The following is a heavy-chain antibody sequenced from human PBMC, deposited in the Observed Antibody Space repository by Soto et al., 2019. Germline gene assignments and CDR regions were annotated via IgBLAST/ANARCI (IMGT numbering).Heavy chain of an antibody. CDR1: GFSLSTRGVG. D-gene: IGHD3-22*01. J-gene: IGHJ5*02. Sequence: SGPTLVNPAQTITLTCTFSGFSLSTRGVGVGWIRQPPGKALEWLAVIYWDDEKRYSPSLKTRLTISKDASKNQVVFTMTNMAPVDTATYSFAHRLNYYGSSSYYHYCFDPWGQGTLVTVSS. V-gene: IGHV2-5*02. CDR3: AHRLNYYGSSSYYHYCFDP. CDR2: IYWDDEK.